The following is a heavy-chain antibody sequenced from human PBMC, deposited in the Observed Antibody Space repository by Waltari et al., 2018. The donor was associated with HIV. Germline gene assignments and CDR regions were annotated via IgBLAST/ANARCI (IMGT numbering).Heavy chain of an antibody. V-gene: IGHV3-7*01. D-gene: IGHD1-1*01. J-gene: IGHJ4*02. CDR3: ARAGGAWNRFDY. CDR1: GFPFRNHW. CDR2: KNPDGSET. Sequence: EVQLVESGGGLVQPGGSLRLSCSASGFPFRNHWLLWVRQDPGKGLEWMANKNPDGSETYNVDSAKGRFTISRDNAKNSLYLQMNSLRVEDTAVYYCARAGGAWNRFDYWGQGTLVTVSS.